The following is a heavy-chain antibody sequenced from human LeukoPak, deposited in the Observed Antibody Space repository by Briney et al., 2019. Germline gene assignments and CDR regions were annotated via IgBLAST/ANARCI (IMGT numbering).Heavy chain of an antibody. CDR2: INPNSGGT. CDR1: GYTFTGYY. V-gene: IGHV1-2*02. Sequence: GASVKVSCKASGYTFTGYYMHWVRQAPGQGLEWMGWINPNSGGTNYAQKFQGRVTMTRDTSISTVYMELSSLRSEDTAVYYCATGATLDFDYWGQGTLVTVSS. J-gene: IGHJ4*02. D-gene: IGHD1-26*01. CDR3: ATGATLDFDY.